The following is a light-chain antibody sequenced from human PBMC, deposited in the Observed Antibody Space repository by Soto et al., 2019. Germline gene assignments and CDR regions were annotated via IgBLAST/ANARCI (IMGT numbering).Light chain of an antibody. CDR2: GAS. J-gene: IGKJ4*01. V-gene: IGKV3-20*01. CDR3: QQNHDWPPLT. Sequence: EIVLTHSPATLSLSPGERSTLSFRAPQSVTINYLAWYQQKPGQAPRLLFFGASIRATGIPDRFSGSGSGTNFTLTINSLHSEDFAVYYGQQNHDWPPLTLGGGTKVDI. CDR1: QSVTINY.